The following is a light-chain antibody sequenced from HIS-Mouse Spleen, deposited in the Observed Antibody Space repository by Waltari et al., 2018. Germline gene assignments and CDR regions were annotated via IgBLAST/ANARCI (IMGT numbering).Light chain of an antibody. CDR3: MQGTHWLLT. V-gene: IGKV2-30*02. J-gene: IGKJ4*01. CDR1: QSLVHSDGNTY. Sequence: DVVMTQSPLSLPVTLGQPASISCRSSQSLVHSDGNTYLNWFQQRPGQSPRRLSYKVSNRDSGVPDRFSGSGSGTDFTLKISRVEAEDVGVYYCMQGTHWLLTFGGGTKVEIK. CDR2: KVS.